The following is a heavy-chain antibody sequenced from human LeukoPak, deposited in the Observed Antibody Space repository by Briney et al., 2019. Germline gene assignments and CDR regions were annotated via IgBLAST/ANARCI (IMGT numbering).Heavy chain of an antibody. J-gene: IGHJ3*02. CDR3: ARGKDDAFDI. CDR1: GFMVSSNY. CDR2: IYSGGST. V-gene: IGHV3-53*01. Sequence: PGGSLRLSCAASGFMVSSNYMSWVRQAPGKGLEWVSVIYSGGSTYYADSVKGRITISRDNSKNTLYLQMNSLRAEDTAMYYCARGKDDAFDIWGQGTMVTVSS.